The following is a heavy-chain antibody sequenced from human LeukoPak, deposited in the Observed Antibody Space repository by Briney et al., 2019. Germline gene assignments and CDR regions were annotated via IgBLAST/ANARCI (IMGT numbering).Heavy chain of an antibody. D-gene: IGHD3-22*01. J-gene: IGHJ3*02. Sequence: GGSLRLSCAASGFTVSSNYMSWVRQAPGKGLEWVSVIYSGGSTYYADSVKGRFTISRDNSKNTQYLQMNSLRAEDTAVYYCARQYTMIVVVDAFDIWGQGTMVTVSS. V-gene: IGHV3-66*02. CDR1: GFTVSSNY. CDR2: IYSGGST. CDR3: ARQYTMIVVVDAFDI.